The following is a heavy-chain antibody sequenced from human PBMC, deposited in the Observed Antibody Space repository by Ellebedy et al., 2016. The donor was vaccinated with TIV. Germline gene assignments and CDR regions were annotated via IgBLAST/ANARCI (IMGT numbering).Heavy chain of an antibody. J-gene: IGHJ4*02. D-gene: IGHD3-22*01. Sequence: GESLKISCAASGFTVSSNYMSSVRQAPGKGLEWVSTISHTGSRTYYANSVEGRFIISRDNSKRTLYLQMNSLRAEDTAVYYCAKGRGGGSDSSAPRYYFDYWGLGTLVTVSS. V-gene: IGHV3-23*01. CDR3: AKGRGGGSDSSAPRYYFDY. CDR2: ISHTGSRT. CDR1: GFTVSSNY.